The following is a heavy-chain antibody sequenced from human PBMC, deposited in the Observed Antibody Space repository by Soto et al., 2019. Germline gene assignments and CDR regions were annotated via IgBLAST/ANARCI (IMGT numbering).Heavy chain of an antibody. V-gene: IGHV1-18*01. CDR1: GYTFFTYD. J-gene: IGHJ5*02. CDR3: PRNPGPTTWGNWFDP. CDR2: ISTYSGDT. Sequence: QVHLVQSGVEVKTPGASVKVSCQASGYTFFTYDISWVRQAPGQGLEWMGWISTYSGDTKYAQKFQGRVTMTTDTPTPTAYLKLRTRGLADTPVFSCPRNPGPTTWGNWFDPWGQGTLVTVSS. D-gene: IGHD3-16*01.